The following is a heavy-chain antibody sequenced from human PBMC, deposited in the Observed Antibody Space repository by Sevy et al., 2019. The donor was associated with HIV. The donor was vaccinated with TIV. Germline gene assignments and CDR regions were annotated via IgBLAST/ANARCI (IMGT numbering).Heavy chain of an antibody. CDR2: IWSDGAYQ. CDR3: ARGGYYYDNAAYYALDS. D-gene: IGHD3-22*01. Sequence: GGSLRLSCAATGFTFSNYAMHWVRQAPGKGLEWVAIIWSDGAYQYHGDSVKGRFTISRANYKNTLYLQMNNVGVEDTAVYYCARGGYYYDNAAYYALDSWGQGTMVTVSS. V-gene: IGHV3-33*01. J-gene: IGHJ4*02. CDR1: GFTFSNYA.